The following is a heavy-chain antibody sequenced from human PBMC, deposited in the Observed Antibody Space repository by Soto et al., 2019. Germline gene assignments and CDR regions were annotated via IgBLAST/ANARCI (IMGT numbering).Heavy chain of an antibody. V-gene: IGHV3-30-3*01. CDR1: GCSFSSYA. J-gene: IGHJ6*02. Sequence: LRLSCAACGCSFSSYAMHWVRQTPGKGLKWVAVISYDGVNTYYADSVKGRFTISRGSSKNTLDLHMNSLRNEDTAVYYCARAPPRGIGAPGTWGTGMDVWGQGTTVTVSS. D-gene: IGHD6-13*01. CDR2: ISYDGVNT. CDR3: ARAPPRGIGAPGTWGTGMDV.